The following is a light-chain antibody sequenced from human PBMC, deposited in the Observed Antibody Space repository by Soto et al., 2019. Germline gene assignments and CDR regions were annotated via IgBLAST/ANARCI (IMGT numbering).Light chain of an antibody. V-gene: IGKV3-15*01. CDR2: GAS. CDR3: QQYNNWPIT. Sequence: EMVLTQSPGTLSLSPGDRATLSCRASQSVSNDYLAWFQQKPGQAPRLLIYGASTRATGIPARFSGSGSGTEFTLTISSLQSEDFAVYYCQQYNNWPITFGQGTRLEIK. J-gene: IGKJ5*01. CDR1: QSVSND.